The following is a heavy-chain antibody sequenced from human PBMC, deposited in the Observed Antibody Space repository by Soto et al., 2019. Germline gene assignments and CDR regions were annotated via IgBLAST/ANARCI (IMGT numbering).Heavy chain of an antibody. V-gene: IGHV1-3*01. CDR3: ARDFHPIVVVPAVPYYYYGMDV. D-gene: IGHD2-2*01. J-gene: IGHJ6*02. CDR2: INAGNGNT. CDR1: GYTFTSYA. Sequence: ASVKVSCKASGYTFTSYAMHWVRQAPGQRLEWMGWINAGNGNTKYSQKFQGRVTITRDTSASTAYMELSSLRSEDTAVYYCARDFHPIVVVPAVPYYYYGMDVWGQGTTVTVSS.